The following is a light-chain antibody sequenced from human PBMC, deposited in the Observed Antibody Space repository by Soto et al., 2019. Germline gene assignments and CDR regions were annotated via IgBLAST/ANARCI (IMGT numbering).Light chain of an antibody. CDR3: QQYGSSPLT. J-gene: IGKJ4*01. CDR2: GAS. V-gene: IGKV3-20*01. CDR1: QSVSSSY. Sequence: EIVLTQSPGTLSLSPGERATLSCRASQSVSSSYLAWYQQKPGQAPRLLIYGASSRATGIPDRFSGSGSGTDFTLTISRLEPEDCAAYYCQQYGSSPLTCGGGTKVEIK.